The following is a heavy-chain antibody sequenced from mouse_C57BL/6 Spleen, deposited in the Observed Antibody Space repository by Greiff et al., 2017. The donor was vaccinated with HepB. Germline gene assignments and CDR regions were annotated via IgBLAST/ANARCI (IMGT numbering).Heavy chain of an antibody. CDR2: ISDGGSYT. J-gene: IGHJ4*01. D-gene: IGHD1-1*01. Sequence: EVQLVESGGGLVKPGGSLKLSCAASGFTFSSYAMSWVRQTPEKRLEWVATISDGGSYTYYPDNVKGRFTISRDNAKNNLYLHMSHLKSEDTAMYYCARGRDYYGSSPYYAMDYWGQGTSVTVSS. CDR1: GFTFSSYA. V-gene: IGHV5-4*01. CDR3: ARGRDYYGSSPYYAMDY.